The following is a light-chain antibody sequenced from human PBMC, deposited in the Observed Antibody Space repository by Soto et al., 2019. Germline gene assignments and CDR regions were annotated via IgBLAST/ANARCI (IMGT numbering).Light chain of an antibody. J-gene: IGKJ1*01. CDR2: GAS. Sequence: EIVLTQSPGTLSLSPGERATLSCRASQSVSSYLAWYQQKPGQAPRLLIYGASTRATGIPARFSGSGSGTEFTLTISSLQSEDFAVYYCQQYNNWPPTFGQGTKVDNK. CDR1: QSVSSY. CDR3: QQYNNWPPT. V-gene: IGKV3-15*01.